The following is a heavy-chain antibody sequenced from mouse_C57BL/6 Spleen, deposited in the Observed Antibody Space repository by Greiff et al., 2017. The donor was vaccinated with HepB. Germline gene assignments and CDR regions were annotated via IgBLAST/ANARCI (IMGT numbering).Heavy chain of an antibody. CDR1: GYTFTSYW. CDR3: AREDYDYPYWYFDV. V-gene: IGHV1-53*01. D-gene: IGHD2-4*01. J-gene: IGHJ1*03. Sequence: QVQLQQPGTELVKPGASVKLSCKASGYTFTSYWMHWVKQRPGQGLEWIGNINPSNGGTNYNEKFKSKATRTVDKSSSTAYMQLSSLTSEDSAVYYCAREDYDYPYWYFDVWGTGTTVTVSS. CDR2: INPSNGGT.